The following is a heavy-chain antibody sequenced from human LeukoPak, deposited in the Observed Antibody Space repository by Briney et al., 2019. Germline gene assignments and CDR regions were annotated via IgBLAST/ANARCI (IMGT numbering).Heavy chain of an antibody. CDR2: INTDGTTT. CDR1: GFTFSTYW. D-gene: IGHD1-26*01. J-gene: IGHJ4*02. Sequence: GGSLRLSCAASGFTFSTYWMHWVRQAPGKGLVWVSRINTDGTTTSYADSVKGRFTISRDNAKDTVYLQMNSLRAEDTAVYYCARDGRPLDYWGQGILVTVSS. CDR3: ARDGRPLDY. V-gene: IGHV3-74*01.